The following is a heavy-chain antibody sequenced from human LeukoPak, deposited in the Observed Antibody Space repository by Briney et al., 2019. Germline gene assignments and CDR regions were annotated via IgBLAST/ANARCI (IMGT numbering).Heavy chain of an antibody. Sequence: ASVKVSCKASGYTFTGYYMHWVRQASGQGLEWMGWINPNSGGTNYAQKFQGRVTMTRDTSISTAYMELSRLRSDDTAVYYCASPAPPGYSSGWYSPPPFDYWGQGTLVTVSS. D-gene: IGHD6-19*01. J-gene: IGHJ4*02. V-gene: IGHV1-2*02. CDR1: GYTFTGYY. CDR3: ASPAPPGYSSGWYSPPPFDY. CDR2: INPNSGGT.